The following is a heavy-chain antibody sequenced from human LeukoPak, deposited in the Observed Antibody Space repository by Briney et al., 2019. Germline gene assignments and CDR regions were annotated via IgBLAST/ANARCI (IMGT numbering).Heavy chain of an antibody. CDR1: GGSISSSNW. CDR2: IYHSGST. Sequence: SETLSLTCAVSGGSISSSNWWSWVRQPPGKGLEWIGEIYHSGSTNYNPSLKSRVTISVDKSKNQFSLKLSSVTAADTAVYYCARIVVVPAAIEYCFDYWGQGTLVTVSS. CDR3: ARIVVVPAAIEYCFDY. D-gene: IGHD2-2*01. J-gene: IGHJ4*02. V-gene: IGHV4-4*02.